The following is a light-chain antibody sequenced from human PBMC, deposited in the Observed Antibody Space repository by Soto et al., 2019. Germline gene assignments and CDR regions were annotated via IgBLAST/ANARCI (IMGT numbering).Light chain of an antibody. Sequence: QSVLTQPPSVSGTPGQRVTISCSGSSSNIGSNTVNWYQQFPGTAPKLLIYSNNQWPSGVPDRFSGSKSGTSASLAISGLQSEDEADYYCATWDDSLMGWVFGGGTKLTVL. CDR3: ATWDDSLMGWV. V-gene: IGLV1-44*01. CDR2: SNN. J-gene: IGLJ3*02. CDR1: SSNIGSNT.